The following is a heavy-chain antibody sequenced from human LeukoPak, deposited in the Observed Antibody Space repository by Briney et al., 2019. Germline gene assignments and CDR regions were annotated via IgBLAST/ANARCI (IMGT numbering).Heavy chain of an antibody. J-gene: IGHJ4*02. CDR3: AREGYYDSSGYSVVDY. D-gene: IGHD3-22*01. V-gene: IGHV4-39*07. CDR2: INHSGST. CDR1: GDSISRTSYY. Sequence: SETLSLTCTVSGDSISRTSYYWGCIRQPPGKGLEWIGEINHSGSTNYNPSLKSRVTISVDTSKNQFSLKLSSVTAADTAVYYCAREGYYDSSGYSVVDYWGQGTLVTVSS.